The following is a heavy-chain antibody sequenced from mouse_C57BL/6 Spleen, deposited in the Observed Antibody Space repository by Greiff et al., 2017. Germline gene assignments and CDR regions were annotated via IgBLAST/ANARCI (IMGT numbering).Heavy chain of an antibody. CDR3: ARRPYYGSSGY. J-gene: IGHJ2*01. CDR1: GYTFTDYN. Sequence: EVHLVESGPELVKPGASVKMSCKASGYTFTDYNMHWVKQSHGKSLEWIGYINPNNGGTSYNQKFKGKATLTVNKSSSTAYMELRSLTSEDSAVYYCARRPYYGSSGYWGQGTTLTVSS. V-gene: IGHV1-22*01. D-gene: IGHD1-1*01. CDR2: INPNNGGT.